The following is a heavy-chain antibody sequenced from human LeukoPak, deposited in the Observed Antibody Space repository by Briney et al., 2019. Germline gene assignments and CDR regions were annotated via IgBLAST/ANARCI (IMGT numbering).Heavy chain of an antibody. CDR3: VKEYSGYNL. CDR1: GFTFNLYA. J-gene: IGHJ4*02. D-gene: IGHD5-12*01. Sequence: GGSLRLSCSASGFTFNLYAMHCVRQAPGKGLEYVSAISTNGASTYYADSVKGRFTISRDNSKNTLYLQMSSLRPEDTAVYYCVKEYSGYNLWGQGTLVTVSS. V-gene: IGHV3-64D*06. CDR2: ISTNGAST.